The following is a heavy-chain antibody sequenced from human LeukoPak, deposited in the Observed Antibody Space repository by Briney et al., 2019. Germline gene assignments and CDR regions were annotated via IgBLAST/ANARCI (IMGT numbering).Heavy chain of an antibody. CDR1: RGSISGSIRSYY. V-gene: IGHV4-4*09. D-gene: IGHD5-12*01. CDR3: ARIPLGYSGAYYFDY. J-gene: IGHJ4*02. CDR2: ISSSVSV. Sequence: SETLSLTCTVSRGSISGSIRSYYWSWLRQPPGKGLEWIGYISSSVSVNDNHSLRSRVTISVDTSKNQFFLNLSSVSAADTAVYYCARIPLGYSGAYYFDYWGQGTLVTVSP.